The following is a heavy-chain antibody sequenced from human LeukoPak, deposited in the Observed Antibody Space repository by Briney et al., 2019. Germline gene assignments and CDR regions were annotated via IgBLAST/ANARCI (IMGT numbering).Heavy chain of an antibody. CDR1: GFTFTSNT. CDR3: ARGSKMLGYSWFDP. CDR2: INHSGST. V-gene: IGHV4-34*01. J-gene: IGHJ5*02. D-gene: IGHD1-26*01. Sequence: PGGSLRLSCAASGFTFTSNTMNWIRQPPGKGLEWIGEINHSGSTNYIPSLKSRVTISVDTSKNQFSLKLSSVTAADTAVYYCARGSKMLGYSWFDPWGQGTLVTVSS.